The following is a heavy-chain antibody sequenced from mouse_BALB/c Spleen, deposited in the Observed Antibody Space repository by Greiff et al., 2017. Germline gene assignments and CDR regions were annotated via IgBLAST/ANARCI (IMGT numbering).Heavy chain of an antibody. Sequence: EVKLVESGPSLVKPSQTLSLTCSVTGDSITSGYWNWIRKFPGNKLEYMGYISYSGSTYYNPSLKSRISITRDTSKNQYYLQLNSVTTEDTATYYCARSGYYDYAYFDYWGQGTTLTVSS. CDR1: GDSITSGY. CDR3: ARSGYYDYAYFDY. D-gene: IGHD2-4*01. CDR2: ISYSGST. J-gene: IGHJ2*01. V-gene: IGHV3-8*02.